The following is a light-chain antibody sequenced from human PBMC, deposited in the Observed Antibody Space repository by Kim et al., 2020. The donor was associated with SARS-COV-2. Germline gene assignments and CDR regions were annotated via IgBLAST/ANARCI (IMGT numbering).Light chain of an antibody. CDR1: SGTIASNY. V-gene: IGLV6-57*02. J-gene: IGLJ3*02. CDR2: EDN. CDR3: QSYDDSNRWV. Sequence: TLTFSCAGSSGTIASNYVQWYQQRPASATTTVIYEDNERPSGVPDRFSGSIDSSSNSASLTISGLKTEDETDYYCQSYDDSNRWVLGGGTQLTVL.